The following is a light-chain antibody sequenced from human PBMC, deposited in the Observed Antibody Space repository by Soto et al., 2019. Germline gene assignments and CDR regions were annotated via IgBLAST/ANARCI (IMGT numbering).Light chain of an antibody. J-gene: IGKJ2*01. CDR1: QSVDSSY. V-gene: IGKV3-20*01. CDR3: QQYGSSLYT. Sequence: ENVLTQSPGTLSLSPGERATLSCRASQSVDSSYLAWYQQKPGQAPRLLIYGTSSRATGIPDRFSGSGSGTDFSLTINRLEPEDFAVYYCQQYGSSLYTFGQGTKLDIK. CDR2: GTS.